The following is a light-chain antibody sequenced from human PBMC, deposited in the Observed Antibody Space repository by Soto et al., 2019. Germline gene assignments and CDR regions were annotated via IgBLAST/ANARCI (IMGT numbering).Light chain of an antibody. Sequence: QSALTQPASGSGSPGQSITISCTGTNSDVGSYNLVSWYQQHPGKAPKVIIYEVSERPSGVSDRFSGAKSGNTASLMISGLQAEDEADYYCCSYAGSSTQSYVFGSGTKLTVL. V-gene: IGLV2-23*02. CDR3: CSYAGSSTQSYV. CDR2: EVS. CDR1: NSDVGSYNL. J-gene: IGLJ1*01.